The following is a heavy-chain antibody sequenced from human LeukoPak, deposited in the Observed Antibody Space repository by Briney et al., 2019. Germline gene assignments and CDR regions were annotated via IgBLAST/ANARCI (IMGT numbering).Heavy chain of an antibody. D-gene: IGHD2-15*01. CDR3: ARHASLGYCSGGSCLNRRPFDY. Sequence: PSETLSLTCTVSGGSISSNNYYWGWIRQPPGKGLEWIGNIYYSGSTYYNPSLKSRVTISVDTSKNQFSLKLSSVTAADTAVYYCARHASLGYCSGGSCLNRRPFDYWGKGTLVTVSS. J-gene: IGHJ4*02. CDR2: IYYSGST. CDR1: GGSISSNNYY. V-gene: IGHV4-39*01.